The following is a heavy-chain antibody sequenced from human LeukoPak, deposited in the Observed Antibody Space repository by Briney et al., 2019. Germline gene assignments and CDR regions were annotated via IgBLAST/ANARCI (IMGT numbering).Heavy chain of an antibody. CDR2: IYYSGST. CDR3: AKMTIHGDSVV. D-gene: IGHD4-17*01. Sequence: SETLSLTCTVSCRSISSSSYSSGWIRQPPGKGLEWIGSIYYSGSTNYNTYRKSRVTISVDTSKNQFSLKLSSVTAADTAVYYCAKMTIHGDSVVWGQGRLVTVSS. J-gene: IGHJ4*02. V-gene: IGHV4-39*07. CDR1: CRSISSSSYS.